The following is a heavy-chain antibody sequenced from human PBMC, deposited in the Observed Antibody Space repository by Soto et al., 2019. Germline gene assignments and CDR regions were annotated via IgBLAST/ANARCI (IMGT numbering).Heavy chain of an antibody. V-gene: IGHV3-66*01. CDR3: ASPGGLSVYHFDY. J-gene: IGHJ4*02. Sequence: EVQLVESGGGLVQPGGSLRLSCAASGFTVSSNYMSWVRQAPGKGLEWVSVIYSGGNTYYADSVKGRFTISRDNSKNTPYLQMNSLRAEYTAVYYCASPGGLSVYHFDYWGQGTLVTVSS. D-gene: IGHD3-22*01. CDR1: GFTVSSNY. CDR2: IYSGGNT.